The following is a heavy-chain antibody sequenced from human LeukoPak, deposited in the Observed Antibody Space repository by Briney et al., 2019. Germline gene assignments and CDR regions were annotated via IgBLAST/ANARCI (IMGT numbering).Heavy chain of an antibody. Sequence: GGSLRLSCAASGFTFSSYAMIWVRQAPGKGLEWVSVISGSGGTTKYADSVKGRFTISRDNSKNTVYLQMNSLRVEDTATYYCAKGGMGQYDNSGRHWGQGTLVTVSS. J-gene: IGHJ1*01. CDR1: GFTFSSYA. CDR2: ISGSGGTT. D-gene: IGHD3-22*01. CDR3: AKGGMGQYDNSGRH. V-gene: IGHV3-23*01.